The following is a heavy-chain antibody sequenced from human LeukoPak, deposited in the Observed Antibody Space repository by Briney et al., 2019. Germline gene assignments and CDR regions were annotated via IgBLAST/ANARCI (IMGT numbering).Heavy chain of an antibody. CDR1: AVSVNSSPNG. D-gene: IGHD2-15*01. V-gene: IGHV4-39*01. Sequence: SASLSPACSLAAVSVNSSPNGPAWLRQPPRHGLEWMGSISYTGGTYYNPSLKSRVTVSLDTSKKQFSLRLGSVTHADTAVYYCARHTKRCSGGSCNFDFWGQGSLVTVSS. J-gene: IGHJ4*02. CDR2: ISYTGGT. CDR3: ARHTKRCSGGSCNFDF.